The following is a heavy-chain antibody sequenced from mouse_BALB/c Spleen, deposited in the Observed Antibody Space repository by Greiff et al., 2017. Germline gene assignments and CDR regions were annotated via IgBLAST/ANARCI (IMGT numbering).Heavy chain of an antibody. CDR3: TRAPYYGSGAY. Sequence: VQLQQSGAELVKPGASVKLSCKASGYTFTSYYMYWVKQRPGQGLEWIGEINPSNGGTNFNEKFKSKATLTVDNSSSTAYMQLSSLTSEDSAVYYCTRAPYYGSGAYWGQGTLVTVSA. CDR1: GYTFTSYY. J-gene: IGHJ3*01. V-gene: IGHV1S81*02. D-gene: IGHD1-1*01. CDR2: INPSNGGT.